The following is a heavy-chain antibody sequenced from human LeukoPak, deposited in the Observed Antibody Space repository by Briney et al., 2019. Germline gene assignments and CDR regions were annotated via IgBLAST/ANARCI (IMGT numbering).Heavy chain of an antibody. D-gene: IGHD1-1*01. CDR2: IYSSGSA. Sequence: SETLSLTRTVSGGSISSSSYCWGWIRQPPGKGLEWIGTIYSSGSAYYNPSLKSRVTISVDTSKNQFSLRLSSVTAADTAMYYCASARQLSFDFWGQGTLVTVSS. V-gene: IGHV4-39*07. J-gene: IGHJ4*02. CDR3: ASARQLSFDF. CDR1: GGSISSSSYC.